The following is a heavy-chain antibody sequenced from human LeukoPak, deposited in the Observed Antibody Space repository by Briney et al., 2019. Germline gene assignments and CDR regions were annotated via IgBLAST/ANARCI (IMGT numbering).Heavy chain of an antibody. CDR2: INTDSSDI. Sequence: PGGSLRLSCAASGFTFSRYAMTWVRQAPGKGLEWVSYINTDSSDIHYADSVKGRFTISRDNARNTLYLQLSSLRAEDSAVYYCARDTFQPGLIDSWGQGTLVTVSS. V-gene: IGHV3-21*05. CDR3: ARDTFQPGLIDS. CDR1: GFTFSRYA. J-gene: IGHJ4*02. D-gene: IGHD2-2*01.